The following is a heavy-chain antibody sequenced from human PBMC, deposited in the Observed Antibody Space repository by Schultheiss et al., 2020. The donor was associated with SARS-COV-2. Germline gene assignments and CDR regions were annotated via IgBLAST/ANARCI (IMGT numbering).Heavy chain of an antibody. V-gene: IGHV3-48*01. CDR2: ISSSGSTI. CDR3: ARDTYSSSWYLGASGEPPKMDV. J-gene: IGHJ6*02. Sequence: GGSLRLSCAASGFTFSTYGMNWVRQAPGKGLEWVSYISSSGSTIYYADSVKGRFTISRDNSKNTLYLQMNSLRAEDTAVYYCARDTYSSSWYLGASGEPPKMDVWGQGTTVTVSS. CDR1: GFTFSTYG. D-gene: IGHD6-13*01.